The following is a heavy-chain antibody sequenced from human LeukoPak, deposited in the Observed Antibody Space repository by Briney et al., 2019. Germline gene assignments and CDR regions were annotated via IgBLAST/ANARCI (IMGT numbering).Heavy chain of an antibody. D-gene: IGHD5-12*01. CDR1: GYTFTGYY. Sequence: GASVKVSCKASGYTFTGYYMHWVRQAPGQGLEWMGWINPNSGGTNYAQKFQGRVTMTRDTSISTAYMELSRLRSDDTAVYCCARDGGYGGYGASGGMDVWGQGTTVTVSS. CDR2: INPNSGGT. J-gene: IGHJ6*02. V-gene: IGHV1-2*02. CDR3: ARDGGYGGYGASGGMDV.